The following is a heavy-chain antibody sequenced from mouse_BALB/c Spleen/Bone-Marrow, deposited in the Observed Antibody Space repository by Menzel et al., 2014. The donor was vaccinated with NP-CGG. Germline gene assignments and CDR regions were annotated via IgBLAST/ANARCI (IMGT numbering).Heavy chain of an antibody. CDR1: GFSFSGYG. CDR3: ARGYDYDSWFAY. V-gene: IGHV5-6-3*01. CDR2: INSNGGST. Sequence: EVQGVESGGGLVQPGGSLKLSCAASGFSFSGYGMSWVRQSPEKRLELVATINSNGGSTYYSDSVKGRFTISRDNAKNTLYLQMSSLKSEDTAMYYCARGYDYDSWFAYWGQGTLVTVSA. D-gene: IGHD2-4*01. J-gene: IGHJ3*01.